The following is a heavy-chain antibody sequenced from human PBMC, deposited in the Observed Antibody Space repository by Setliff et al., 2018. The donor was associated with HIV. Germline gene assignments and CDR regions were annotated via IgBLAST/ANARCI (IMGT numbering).Heavy chain of an antibody. D-gene: IGHD6-19*01. Sequence: SETLSLTCTVSGGSISSHYWSWIRQPPGKGLEWIGSIYYSGSTYYSPSLKSRVTISVDTSKNQFSLTLTSVTAADTAVYYCARQQHSSDLKIWNYWGQGTQVTVSS. CDR1: GGSISSHY. V-gene: IGHV4-59*08. J-gene: IGHJ4*02. CDR3: ARQQHSSDLKIWNY. CDR2: IYYSGST.